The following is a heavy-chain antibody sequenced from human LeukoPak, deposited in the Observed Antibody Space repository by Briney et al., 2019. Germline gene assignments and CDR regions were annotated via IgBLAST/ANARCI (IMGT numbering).Heavy chain of an antibody. Sequence: GGSLSLSCAASGFTFSSYAMSWVRHAPGKGLEWVSAISGSGGSTYYAHSVKGRFTISRDNSKNTLYLQMNSLRAEDTAVYYCAKDNAYQLPLTWFDPWGQGTLVTVSS. J-gene: IGHJ5*02. CDR1: GFTFSSYA. CDR2: ISGSGGST. V-gene: IGHV3-23*01. D-gene: IGHD2-2*01. CDR3: AKDNAYQLPLTWFDP.